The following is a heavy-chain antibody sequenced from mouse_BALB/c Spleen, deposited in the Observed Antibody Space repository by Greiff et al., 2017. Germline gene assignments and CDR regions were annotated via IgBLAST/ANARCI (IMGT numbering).Heavy chain of an antibody. J-gene: IGHJ1*01. Sequence: EVQLQESGGGLVQPGGSLKLSCAASGFTFSSYTMSWVRQTPEKRLEWVAYISNGGGSTYYPDTVKGRFTISRDNAKNTLYLQMSSLKSEDTAMYYCARLPITTVVATRYFDVWGAGTTVTVSS. CDR3: ARLPITTVVATRYFDV. CDR2: ISNGGGST. D-gene: IGHD1-1*01. V-gene: IGHV5-12-2*01. CDR1: GFTFSSYT.